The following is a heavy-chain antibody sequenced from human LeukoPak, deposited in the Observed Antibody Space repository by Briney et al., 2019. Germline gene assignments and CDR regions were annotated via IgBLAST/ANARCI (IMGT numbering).Heavy chain of an antibody. CDR3: AKPTRYCSGGSCYPGRYGMDV. V-gene: IGHV3-30*02. D-gene: IGHD2-15*01. CDR1: GFTFSSYG. CDR2: ILYDGSNK. Sequence: GGSLRLSCAASGFTFSSYGMHWVRQAPGKGLEWVAFILYDGSNKYYADSVKGRFTISRDNSKNTLYLQMNSLRAEDTAVYYCAKPTRYCSGGSCYPGRYGMDVRGQGTTVTVSS. J-gene: IGHJ6*02.